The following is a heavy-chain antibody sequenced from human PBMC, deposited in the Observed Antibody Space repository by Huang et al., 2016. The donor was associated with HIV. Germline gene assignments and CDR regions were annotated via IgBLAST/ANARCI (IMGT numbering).Heavy chain of an antibody. V-gene: IGHV1-69*01. J-gene: IGHJ4*02. Sequence: QVQLVQSGAEVKKPGSSVKVSCKASGGTFSSYAISWVRQAPGQGLELMGGILPIVGTANYAQKFQGRVTITADESTSTAYMELSSLRSEDTAVYYCARVESRRYYDSSGYYYWGQGTLVTVSS. CDR1: GGTFSSYA. D-gene: IGHD3-22*01. CDR3: ARVESRRYYDSSGYYY. CDR2: ILPIVGTA.